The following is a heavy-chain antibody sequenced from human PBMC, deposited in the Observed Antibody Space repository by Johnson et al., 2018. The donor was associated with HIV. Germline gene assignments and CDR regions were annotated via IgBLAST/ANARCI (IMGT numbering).Heavy chain of an antibody. CDR1: GFTFSSYG. CDR2: ISYDGSIK. Sequence: QVQLVESGGGVVQPGRSLRLYCAVSGFTFSSYGMHWVRQAPGKGLEWVAVISYDGSIKYYVDSLKGRFTISRDNSKNTLYLQMNSLRPEDTALYYCAKSCNWGPLTLDAFDSWGQGTKVTVSS. CDR3: AKSCNWGPLTLDAFDS. V-gene: IGHV3-30*18. J-gene: IGHJ3*02. D-gene: IGHD7-27*01.